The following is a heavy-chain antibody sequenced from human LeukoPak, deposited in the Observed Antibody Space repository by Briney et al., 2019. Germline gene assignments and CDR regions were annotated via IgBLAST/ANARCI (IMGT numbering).Heavy chain of an antibody. CDR2: INYSGTT. J-gene: IGHJ4*02. Sequence: SETLSLTCTVSGGSISSSSYYWGWIRQPPGKGLEWIGSINYSGTTYNNPSLKSRVTISVDTSKNQFSLKLSSVTAADTAVYYCARGAARSSRDYWGQGTLVTVSS. V-gene: IGHV4-39*01. CDR1: GGSISSSSYY. D-gene: IGHD6-6*01. CDR3: ARGAARSSRDY.